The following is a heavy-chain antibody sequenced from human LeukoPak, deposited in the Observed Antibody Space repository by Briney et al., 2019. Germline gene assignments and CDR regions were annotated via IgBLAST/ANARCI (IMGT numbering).Heavy chain of an antibody. CDR1: GYTFTSYD. Sequence: ASVKVSCKASGYTFTSYDINWVRQATGQGLEWMGWMNPNSGNTNYAQKLQGRVTMTTDTSTSTAYMELRSLRSDDTAVYYCARVSRPGYSSSRRVIDPWGQGTLVTVSS. CDR3: ARVSRPGYSSSRRVIDP. CDR2: MNPNSGNT. V-gene: IGHV1-18*01. J-gene: IGHJ5*02. D-gene: IGHD6-13*01.